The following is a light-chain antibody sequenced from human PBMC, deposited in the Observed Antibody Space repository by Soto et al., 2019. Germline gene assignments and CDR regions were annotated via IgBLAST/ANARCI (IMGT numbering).Light chain of an antibody. J-gene: IGLJ1*01. Sequence: SYELTQPPSVSVAPGQTARITCGGNNIGSKSGHWYQQKPGQAPVLVVYADDDRPSGIPERISGSNSGNTATLTISRVEAGDEADYYCQLWDSTRDHHVFGSGTKLTVL. V-gene: IGLV3-21*02. CDR2: ADD. CDR1: NIGSKS. CDR3: QLWDSTRDHHV.